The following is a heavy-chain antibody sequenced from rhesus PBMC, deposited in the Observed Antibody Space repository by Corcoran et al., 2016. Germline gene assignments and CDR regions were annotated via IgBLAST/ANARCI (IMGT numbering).Heavy chain of an antibody. Sequence: QVTLKESGPALVKPTQTLTLTCTFSGFSISTTGTGVGWIRQPPGKALEWLANIYWNDSKYYSTSLKRRLTISKDTSKNQVVLTMTNMDPVDTATYYCARVVNNYDDAFDFWGQGLRVTVSS. D-gene: IGHD4-11*01. CDR1: GFSISTTGTG. V-gene: IGHV2-95*01. CDR2: IYWNDSK. CDR3: ARVVNNYDDAFDF. J-gene: IGHJ3*01.